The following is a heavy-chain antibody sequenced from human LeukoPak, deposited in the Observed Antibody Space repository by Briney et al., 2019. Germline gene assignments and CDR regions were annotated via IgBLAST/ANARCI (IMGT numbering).Heavy chain of an antibody. Sequence: ASVTVSCKASGYTFTSYYMHWVRQAPGQGLEWMGIINPSGGSTSYAQKFQGRVTMTRDTSTSTVYMELSSLRSEDTAVYYCARDPRYCSGGSCYNFRFDPWGQGTLVTVSS. CDR2: INPSGGST. J-gene: IGHJ5*02. CDR3: ARDPRYCSGGSCYNFRFDP. V-gene: IGHV1-46*01. D-gene: IGHD2-15*01. CDR1: GYTFTSYY.